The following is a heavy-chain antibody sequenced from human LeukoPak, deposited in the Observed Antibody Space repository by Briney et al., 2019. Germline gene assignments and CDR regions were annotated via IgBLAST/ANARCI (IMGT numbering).Heavy chain of an antibody. D-gene: IGHD2-2*01. V-gene: IGHV4-39*01. J-gene: IGHJ4*02. CDR2: IYYSGST. CDR3: ARCSSTSCYLLDY. CDR1: GGSISSSSYY. Sequence: SETLSLTCTVSGGSISSSSYYWGWLRQPPGKGLEWIGSIYYSGSTYYNPSLKSRVTISVDTSKNQFSLKLSSVTAADTAVYYCARCSSTSCYLLDYWGQGTLVTVSS.